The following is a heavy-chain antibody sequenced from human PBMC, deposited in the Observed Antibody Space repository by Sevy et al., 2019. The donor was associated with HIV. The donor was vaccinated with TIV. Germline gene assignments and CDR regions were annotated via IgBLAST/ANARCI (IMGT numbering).Heavy chain of an antibody. V-gene: IGHV6-1*01. CDR2: TYYRSKWYN. CDR1: GDSVSSNSAA. D-gene: IGHD6-13*01. CDR3: AREPYSSSWYGFGWFDP. Sequence: KQSQTLSLTCAISGDSVSSNSAAWNWIRQSPSRGLEWLGRTYYRSKWYNDYAVSVKARITINPDTSKNQFSLQLNSVTPEETAVYFCAREPYSSSWYGFGWFDPWGQGTLVTVSS. J-gene: IGHJ5*02.